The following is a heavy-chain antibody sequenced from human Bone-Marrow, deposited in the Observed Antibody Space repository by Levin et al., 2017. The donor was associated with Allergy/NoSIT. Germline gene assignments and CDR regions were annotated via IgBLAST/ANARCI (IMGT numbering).Heavy chain of an antibody. CDR2: IHSSSTYI. CDR1: GFTFSDYN. V-gene: IGHV3-21*01. J-gene: IGHJ6*02. Sequence: SCAASGFTFSDYNMNWVRQAPGKGLEWVASIHSSSTYIYYADSVKGRFTISRDNAKKSLHLQMNSLRAEDTAVYYCARAGATVTTPGSWFYHGMDVWGQGTTVTVSS. CDR3: ARAGATVTTPGSWFYHGMDV. D-gene: IGHD4-17*01.